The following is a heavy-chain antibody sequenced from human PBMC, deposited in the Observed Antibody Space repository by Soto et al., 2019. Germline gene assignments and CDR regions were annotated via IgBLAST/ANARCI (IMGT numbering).Heavy chain of an antibody. D-gene: IGHD3-16*01. J-gene: IGHJ6*02. CDR2: INPNSGGT. V-gene: IGHV1-2*04. CDR3: ASDRRVVGRVMYHGMDG. CDR1: GYTFTGYY. Sequence: ASVKVSCKASGYTFTGYYMHWVRQAPGQGLEWMGWINPNSGGTNYAQKFQGWVTMTRDTSISTAYMELSRLRSDDTAVYYCASDRRVVGRVMYHGMDGWGQGTKVTVSS.